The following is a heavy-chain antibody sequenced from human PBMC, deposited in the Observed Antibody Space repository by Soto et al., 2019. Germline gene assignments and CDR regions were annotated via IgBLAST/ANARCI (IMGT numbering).Heavy chain of an antibody. CDR1: GFTFSNAW. D-gene: IGHD3-10*01. J-gene: IGHJ4*02. CDR3: TTDITYPTMVRGVITRCDY. CDR2: IKSKTDGGTT. Sequence: GGSLRLSCAASGFTFSNAWMNWVRQAPGKGLEWVGRIKSKTDGGTTDYAAPVKGRFTISRDDSKNTLYLQMNSLKTEDTAVYYCTTDITYPTMVRGVITRCDYWGQGTLVTVSS. V-gene: IGHV3-15*07.